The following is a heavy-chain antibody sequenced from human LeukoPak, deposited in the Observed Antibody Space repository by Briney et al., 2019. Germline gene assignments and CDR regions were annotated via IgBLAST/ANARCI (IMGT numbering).Heavy chain of an antibody. CDR2: ISGDSDTI. CDR3: SWDVGTSY. V-gene: IGHV3-11*01. Sequence: GGSLRLSCAASGFTFGDYYMSWIRQAPGKGLECFSYISGDSDTIYYADSVKGRFTISRDNAKKSLYLQMNSLRAEDTAVYYCSWDVGTSYWGQGTLVTVSS. CDR1: GFTFGDYY. D-gene: IGHD1-1*01. J-gene: IGHJ4*02.